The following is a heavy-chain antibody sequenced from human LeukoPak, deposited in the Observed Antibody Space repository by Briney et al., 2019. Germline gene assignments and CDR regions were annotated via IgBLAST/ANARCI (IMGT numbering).Heavy chain of an antibody. CDR1: GFTFSDYY. D-gene: IGHD5-12*01. CDR2: ISSSGSTI. V-gene: IGHV3-11*01. CDR3: APTPRGATGYYFDY. Sequence: PGGSLRLSCAASGFTFSDYYMSWIRQAPGKGLEWVSYISSSGSTIYYADSVKGRFTISRDNAKSSLYLQMNSLRAEDTAVYYCAPTPRGATGYYFDYWGQGTLVTVSS. J-gene: IGHJ4*02.